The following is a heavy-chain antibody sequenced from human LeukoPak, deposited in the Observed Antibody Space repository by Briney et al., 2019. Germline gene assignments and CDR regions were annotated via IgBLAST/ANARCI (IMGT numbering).Heavy chain of an antibody. J-gene: IGHJ4*02. CDR1: GCSISSSSYY. V-gene: IGHV4-39*07. Sequence: SETLSLTCTVSGCSISSSSYYWGWIRQPPGKGLEWIGSIYYSGSTYYNTSLKSRVTISVDTSKNQFSLKLSSVTAADTAVYYCARGFVSDYWGQGTLVTVSS. CDR3: ARGFVSDY. CDR2: IYYSGST. D-gene: IGHD3-3*01.